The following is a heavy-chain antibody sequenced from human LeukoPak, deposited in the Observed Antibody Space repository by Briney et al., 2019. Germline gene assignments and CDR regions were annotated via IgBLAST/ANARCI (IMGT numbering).Heavy chain of an antibody. Sequence: ASVKVSCKASGYTFTGYYVHWVRQAPGQGLEWMGRINPNSGGANYAQKFQGRVTKTRDTSIITAYMEVSRLRFDDTAVYYCAREAVGGTFEYWGQGTLVTVSS. CDR1: GYTFTGYY. V-gene: IGHV1-2*06. D-gene: IGHD6-19*01. CDR2: INPNSGGA. J-gene: IGHJ4*02. CDR3: AREAVGGTFEY.